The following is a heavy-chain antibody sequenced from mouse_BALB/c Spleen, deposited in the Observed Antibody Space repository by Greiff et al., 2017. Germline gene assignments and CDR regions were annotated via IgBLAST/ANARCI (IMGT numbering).Heavy chain of an antibody. CDR2: IWSGGST. CDR1: GFSLTSYG. CDR3: ARNRGDGYYLFAY. Sequence: QVQLKESGPGLVQPSQSLSITCTVSGFSLTSYGVHWVRQSPGKGLEWLGVIWSGGSTDYNAAFISRLSISKDNSKSQVFFKMNSLQANDTAIYYCARNRGDGYYLFAYWGQGTLVTVSA. D-gene: IGHD2-3*01. V-gene: IGHV2-2*02. J-gene: IGHJ3*01.